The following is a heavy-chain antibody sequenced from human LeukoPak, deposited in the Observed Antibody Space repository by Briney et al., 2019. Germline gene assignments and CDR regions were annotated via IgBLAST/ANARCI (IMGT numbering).Heavy chain of an antibody. Sequence: NSGGSLRLSCAASGFTFSSYSMNWVRQAPGKGPEWVSSISSSSTYIYYADSVKGRFTISRDNAKDSLYLQMNSLRAEDTAVYYCARWCSTSGDQDFDCWGQGTLVTVSS. CDR2: ISSSSTYI. D-gene: IGHD2-2*01. CDR1: GFTFSSYS. V-gene: IGHV3-21*01. J-gene: IGHJ4*02. CDR3: ARWCSTSGDQDFDC.